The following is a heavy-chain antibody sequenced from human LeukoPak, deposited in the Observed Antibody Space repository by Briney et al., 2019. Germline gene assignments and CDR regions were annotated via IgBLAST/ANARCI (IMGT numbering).Heavy chain of an antibody. CDR1: GYSFTSYW. CDR3: ARIIRGSSPRFDP. D-gene: IGHD6-6*01. CDR2: IYPGDSDT. V-gene: IGHV5-51*01. Sequence: KPGESLKISCKGSGYSFTSYWIGWVRQTPGKGLEWMGIIYPGDSDTRYSPSFQGQVTISADKSISTAYLQWSSLKASDTAMYYCARIIRGSSPRFDPWGQGTLVTVSS. J-gene: IGHJ5*02.